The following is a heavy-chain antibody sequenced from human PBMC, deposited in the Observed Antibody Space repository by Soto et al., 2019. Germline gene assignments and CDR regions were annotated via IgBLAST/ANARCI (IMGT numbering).Heavy chain of an antibody. V-gene: IGHV3-23*01. CDR2: ISGSGGRT. CDR1: GFTFTNYA. Sequence: GGSLRLSCAASGFTFTNYAMSWVRQAPGKGLEWVSTISGSGGRTYFADSVKGRFTIFRDNSKNTLYLQMNSLRAADTAVYYCAKISRRLEGIWFGEVSLGHWGQGILVTVSS. J-gene: IGHJ4*02. D-gene: IGHD3-10*01. CDR3: AKISRRLEGIWFGEVSLGH.